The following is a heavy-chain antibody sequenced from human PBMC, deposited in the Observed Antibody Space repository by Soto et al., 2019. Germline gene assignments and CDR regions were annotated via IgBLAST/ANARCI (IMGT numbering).Heavy chain of an antibody. Sequence: EVQLVQSGAEVKKPGESLKISCKGSGFSFTSYWIGWVRQMPGKGLEWMGIIYPGDSDTRYSPSFQGQVTISADKSISTAYLQWSSLKASDTAIYYCARLFRCSGGSCYPGYWGQGTLVTVSS. CDR3: ARLFRCSGGSCYPGY. J-gene: IGHJ4*02. CDR1: GFSFTSYW. CDR2: IYPGDSDT. D-gene: IGHD2-15*01. V-gene: IGHV5-51*03.